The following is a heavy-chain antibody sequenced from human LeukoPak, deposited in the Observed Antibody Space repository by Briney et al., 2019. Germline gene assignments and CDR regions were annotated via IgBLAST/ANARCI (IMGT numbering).Heavy chain of an antibody. D-gene: IGHD6-6*01. J-gene: IGHJ6*03. Sequence: PSETLSLTCTVSGGSISSGSYYWGWLRQPPGTGLEWIGSIYYSGSTNYNPSLKSRVTISVDTSKNQFSLKLSSVTAADTAVYYCARDYSSSSEGYYYYYMDVWGKGTTVTVSS. V-gene: IGHV4-39*07. CDR1: GGSISSGSYY. CDR3: ARDYSSSSEGYYYYYMDV. CDR2: IYYSGST.